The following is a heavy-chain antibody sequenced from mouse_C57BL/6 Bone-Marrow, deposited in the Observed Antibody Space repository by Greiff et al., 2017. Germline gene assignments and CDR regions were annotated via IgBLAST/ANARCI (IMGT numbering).Heavy chain of an antibody. J-gene: IGHJ4*01. CDR3: DKSYDDVDYAMDD. CDR2: MHPNGGSP. Sequence: QVQLQQPGAELVKPGASVKLSCKASGYTFTNYWMHWVKQRPGQGLEWIGMMHPNGGSPDYNEKFKSEATLSVDKSSRTAYMELSSLTSEDSAVYDGDKSYDDVDYAMDDWGQGTSVTVSS. D-gene: IGHD2-4*01. CDR1: GYTFTNYW. V-gene: IGHV1-64*01.